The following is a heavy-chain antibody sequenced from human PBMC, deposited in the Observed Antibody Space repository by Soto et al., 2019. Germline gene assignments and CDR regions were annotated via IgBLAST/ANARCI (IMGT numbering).Heavy chain of an antibody. CDR1: GCTFSSYA. CDR3: AKGLSGTISGVAPASTRYYGMDV. Sequence: GGSRRLSCAASGCTFSSYAMSWVRQAPGKGLEWVSSITSSSAGTYFADSVKGRFSISRDNSKNTLYLQMNSLRAEDTAVYYCAKGLSGTISGVAPASTRYYGMDVWGQGTTVTVSS. CDR2: ITSSSAGT. J-gene: IGHJ6*02. D-gene: IGHD3-3*01. V-gene: IGHV3-23*01.